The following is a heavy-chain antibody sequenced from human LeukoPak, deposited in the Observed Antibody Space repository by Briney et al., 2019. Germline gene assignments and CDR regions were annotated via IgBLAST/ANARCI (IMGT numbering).Heavy chain of an antibody. CDR3: ASEVGYRSLGY. J-gene: IGHJ4*02. CDR1: GLTFNDDT. CDR2: ITWKTHRT. D-gene: IGHD3-3*01. Sequence: GGSLRLSCAASGLTFNDDTMHWVRQTPGRGLEWVSFITWKTHRTNYADSVKGRFTVSRDNRKDSLYLQMNSLSTEDTGLYHCASEVGYRSLGYLGQGTLVTVSS. V-gene: IGHV3-43*01.